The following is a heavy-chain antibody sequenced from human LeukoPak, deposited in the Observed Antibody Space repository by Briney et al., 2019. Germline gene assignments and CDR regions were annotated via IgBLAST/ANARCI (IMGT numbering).Heavy chain of an antibody. J-gene: IGHJ4*02. CDR1: GYTFTSYD. CDR2: INPNSGGT. V-gene: IGHV1-2*02. D-gene: IGHD2-2*01. Sequence: ASVKVSCKASGYTFTSYDINWVRQATGQGLEWMGWINPNSGGTNYAQKFQGRVTMTRDTSISTAYMELSRLRSDDTAVYYCARGRIDIVVVPAAMVGDYWGQGTLVTVSS. CDR3: ARGRIDIVVVPAAMVGDY.